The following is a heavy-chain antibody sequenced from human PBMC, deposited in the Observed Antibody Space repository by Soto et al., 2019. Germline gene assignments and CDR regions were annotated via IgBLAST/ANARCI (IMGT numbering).Heavy chain of an antibody. V-gene: IGHV3-30-3*01. Sequence: GGSLRLSCAASGFTFSSYAMHWVRQAPGKGLEWVAVISYDGSNKYYADSVKGRFTISRDNSKNTLYLQMNSLRAEDTAVYYCARDTHHYYYYYGMDVWGQGTTVTVSS. CDR2: ISYDGSNK. J-gene: IGHJ6*02. CDR3: ARDTHHYYYYYGMDV. CDR1: GFTFSSYA.